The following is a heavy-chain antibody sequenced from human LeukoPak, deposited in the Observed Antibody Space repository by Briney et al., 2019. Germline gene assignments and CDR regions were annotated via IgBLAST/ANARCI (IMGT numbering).Heavy chain of an antibody. CDR3: ARLQGWAAKYYFDY. D-gene: IGHD2-21*01. CDR1: GFTFTSNA. J-gene: IGHJ4*02. Sequence: GGSLTLSCAASGFTFTSNAMNWVRQATGKGLEWVSGSVGSGGSKCYADSVKCRFTISRDNDKNTLYLQMNSLIVEDTAVYYCARLQGWAAKYYFDYWGQGTLVPVSS. V-gene: IGHV3-23*01. CDR2: SVGSGGSK.